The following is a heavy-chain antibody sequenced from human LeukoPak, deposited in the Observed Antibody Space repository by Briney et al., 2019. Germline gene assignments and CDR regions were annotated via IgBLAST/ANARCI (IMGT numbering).Heavy chain of an antibody. V-gene: IGHV3-7*01. CDR1: GFTFSSYG. CDR2: IKTDGSEK. D-gene: IGHD3-10*01. CDR3: ARVVRETDY. J-gene: IGHJ4*02. Sequence: GGTLRLSCAASGFTFSSYGMSWVRQAPGKGLEWVAHIKTDGSEKYYVDSVKGRFTISRDNARNSLYLQMNSLRAEDTAVYYCARVVRETDYWGQGTLVTVSS.